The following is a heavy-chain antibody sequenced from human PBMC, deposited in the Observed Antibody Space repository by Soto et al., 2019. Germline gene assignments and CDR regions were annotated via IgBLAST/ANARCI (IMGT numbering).Heavy chain of an antibody. J-gene: IGHJ5*01. Sequence: PSETLSLTCTVSGGSISSGGYYWSWIRQHPGRGLEWIGYVDHSGKTYYNPSLKTRLSISVDTSNNQFSLRLSSVTAADTAVYYCARGWDIVVMTAAFHNWFDPWGQGTLVTVS. D-gene: IGHD2-2*01. V-gene: IGHV4-31*03. CDR3: ARGWDIVVMTAAFHNWFDP. CDR1: GGSISSGGYY. CDR2: VDHSGKT.